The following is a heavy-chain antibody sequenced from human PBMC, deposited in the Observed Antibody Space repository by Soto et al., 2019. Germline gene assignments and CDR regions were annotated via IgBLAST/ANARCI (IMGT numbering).Heavy chain of an antibody. J-gene: IGHJ3*02. D-gene: IGHD6-19*01. Sequence: ASVKVSCKASGYAFTSYYMHWVRQAPGQGLEWMGIINPSGGSTSYAQKFQGRVTMTRDTSTSTVYMELSSLRSEDTAVYYCARSIAVAGQEGDAFDIWGQGTMVTVSS. CDR2: INPSGGST. V-gene: IGHV1-46*01. CDR3: ARSIAVAGQEGDAFDI. CDR1: GYAFTSYY.